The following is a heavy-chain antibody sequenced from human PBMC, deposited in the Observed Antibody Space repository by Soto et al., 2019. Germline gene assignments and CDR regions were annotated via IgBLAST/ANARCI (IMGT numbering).Heavy chain of an antibody. CDR1: GNSISSYTW. CDR2: IFHSGST. CDR3: ASDPVSSAPRRDRPYCFHN. V-gene: IGHV4-4*02. J-gene: IGHJ4*02. D-gene: IGHD2-21*02. Sequence: QVKLQESGPGLVKPSGTLSLTCVVSGNSISSYTWWSWVRQSPGKGLEWIGEIFHSGSTNYNPSRKSRVPISVENSKNHFSLELSSATAADTAVYYCASDPVSSAPRRDRPYCFHNWGQGTLVSVSS.